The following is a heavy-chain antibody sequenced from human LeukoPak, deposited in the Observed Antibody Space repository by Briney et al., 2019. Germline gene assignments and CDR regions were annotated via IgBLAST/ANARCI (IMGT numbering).Heavy chain of an antibody. V-gene: IGHV3-23*01. Sequence: GGTLRLSCAASGFTFSNYAISWVRQAPGKGLEWVSAISSGGGSTYYAHSVKGRFTISRDNSKNTLYLQMNSLRAEDTAVYYCAKGLPPLDYWGQGTLVTVSS. CDR3: AKGLPPLDY. CDR1: GFTFSNYA. CDR2: ISSGGGST. J-gene: IGHJ4*02.